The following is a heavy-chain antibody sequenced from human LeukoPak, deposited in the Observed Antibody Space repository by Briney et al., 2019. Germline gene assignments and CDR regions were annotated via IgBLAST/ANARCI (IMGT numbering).Heavy chain of an antibody. V-gene: IGHV3-21*01. J-gene: IGHJ5*02. CDR1: GFTFNKYV. Sequence: GGSLRLSCAASGFTFNKYVMSWVRQAPGKGLEWVSSISSSSSYIYYADSVKGRFTISRDNAKNSLYLQMNSLRAEDTAVYYCARDAYDSSGYAWSQGSLVTVSS. CDR3: ARDAYDSSGYA. CDR2: ISSSSSYI. D-gene: IGHD3-22*01.